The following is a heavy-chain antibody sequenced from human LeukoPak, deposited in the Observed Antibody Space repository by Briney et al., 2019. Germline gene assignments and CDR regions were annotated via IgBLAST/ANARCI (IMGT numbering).Heavy chain of an antibody. CDR3: ARGKPAAGSYYFDY. CDR2: ISYDGSNK. V-gene: IGHV3-30*03. Sequence: AGGSLRLSCAASGFTFSSYGMHWVRQAPGKGLEWVAVISYDGSNKYYADSVKGRFTISRDDSKNTLYLQMNSLRTEDTAVYYCARGKPAAGSYYFDYWGQGTLVTVSS. D-gene: IGHD6-13*01. CDR1: GFTFSSYG. J-gene: IGHJ4*02.